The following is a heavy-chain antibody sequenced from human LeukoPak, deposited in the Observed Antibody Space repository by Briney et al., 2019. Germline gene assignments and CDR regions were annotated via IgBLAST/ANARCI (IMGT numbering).Heavy chain of an antibody. J-gene: IGHJ3*02. V-gene: IGHV1-69*13. CDR2: IIPIFGTA. D-gene: IGHD2-2*01. CDR1: GGTFSSYA. CDR3: ARGYCSSTSCPYDAFDI. Sequence: ASVKVSCKASGGTFSSYAISWVRQAPGQGLEWMGGIIPIFGTANYAQKFQGRVTITADESTSTAYMELSSLRSEDTAVYYCARGYCSSTSCPYDAFDIWGQGTMVTVSS.